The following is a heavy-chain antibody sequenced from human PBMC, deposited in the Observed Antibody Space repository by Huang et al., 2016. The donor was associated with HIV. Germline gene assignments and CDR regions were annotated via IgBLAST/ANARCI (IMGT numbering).Heavy chain of an antibody. Sequence: VESGGRSVQPGGSIKLSCVGSTFTFGAYWMSWVRQPPGKGLGWVANIKQDESEKCYVDSVKGRFNISRDNARKVLFLEMDDLRVEDTAIYFCATKTAGMDIWGQGTTVTVSS. V-gene: IGHV3-7*01. CDR2: IKQDESEK. CDR1: TFTFGAYW. D-gene: IGHD1-7*01. CDR3: ATKTAGMDI. J-gene: IGHJ6*02.